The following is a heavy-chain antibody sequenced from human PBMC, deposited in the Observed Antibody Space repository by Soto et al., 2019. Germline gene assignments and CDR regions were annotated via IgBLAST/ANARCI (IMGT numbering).Heavy chain of an antibody. V-gene: IGHV1-69*13. D-gene: IGHD6-13*01. CDR3: ARDNTSSPPLYYYYGMDV. Sequence: SVKVSCKASGGTFSSYAISWVRQAPGQGLEWMGGIIPIFGTANYAQKFQGRVTITADESTSTAYMELSSLRSEDTAVYYCARDNTSSPPLYYYYGMDVWGHGTTVTVSS. CDR2: IIPIFGTA. CDR1: GGTFSSYA. J-gene: IGHJ6*02.